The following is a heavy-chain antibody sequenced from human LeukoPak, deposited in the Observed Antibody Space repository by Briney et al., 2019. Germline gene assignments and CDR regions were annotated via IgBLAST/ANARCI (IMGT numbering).Heavy chain of an antibody. D-gene: IGHD2/OR15-2a*01. CDR1: GDSFSAYY. Sequence: PSETPSLTCAAYGDSFSAYYWIWIRQPPGKGLEWIGEINHSGSTNYNPSLKSRVTISVDTSKNQFSLKLSSVTAADTAVYYCARGRTTDYWGQGTLVTVSS. J-gene: IGHJ4*02. CDR2: INHSGST. CDR3: ARGRTTDY. V-gene: IGHV4-34*01.